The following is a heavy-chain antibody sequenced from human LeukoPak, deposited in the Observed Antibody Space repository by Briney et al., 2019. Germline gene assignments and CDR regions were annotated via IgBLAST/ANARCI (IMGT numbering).Heavy chain of an antibody. Sequence: SSSSYYWGWIRQPPGKGLEWVSGIIPSGHTTYYADSVRGRFTISRDNSRNTLYLQMNSLRAEDTAVYYCAKDDRWLQFCCWGQGTLVTVSA. CDR3: AKDDRWLQFCC. J-gene: IGHJ4*02. V-gene: IGHV3-23*01. CDR2: IIPSGHTT. CDR1: SSSSYY. D-gene: IGHD5-24*01.